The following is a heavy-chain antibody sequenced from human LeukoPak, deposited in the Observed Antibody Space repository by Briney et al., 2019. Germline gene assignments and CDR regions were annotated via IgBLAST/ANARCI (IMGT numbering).Heavy chain of an antibody. J-gene: IGHJ6*03. V-gene: IGHV4-59*01. CDR3: AIGGQPYYYYYYMDV. D-gene: IGHD3-16*02. CDR2: IYYSGST. CDR1: GGSISSYY. Sequence: SETLSLTCTVSGGSISSYYWSWIRQPPGKGLEWIGYIYYSGSTNYNPSLKSRVTISVDTSKNQFSLKLSSVTAADTAVYYCAIGGQPYYYYYYMDVWGKGTTVTVSS.